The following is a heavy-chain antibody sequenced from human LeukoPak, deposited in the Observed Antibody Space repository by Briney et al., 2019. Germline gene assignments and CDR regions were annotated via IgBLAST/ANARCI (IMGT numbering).Heavy chain of an antibody. CDR3: ARDLSFGVVIGAFDI. V-gene: IGHV4-39*07. CDR1: GGSISSSSYY. Sequence: SETLSLTCTVSGGSISSSSYYWGWIRQPPGKGLEWIGSIYYSGSTYYNPSLKSRVTISVDTSKNQFSLKLSSVTAADTAVYYCARDLSFGVVIGAFDIWGQGTMVTVSS. D-gene: IGHD3-3*01. CDR2: IYYSGST. J-gene: IGHJ3*02.